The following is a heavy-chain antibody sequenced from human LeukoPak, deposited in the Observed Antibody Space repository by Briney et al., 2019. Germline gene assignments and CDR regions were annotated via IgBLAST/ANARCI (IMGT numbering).Heavy chain of an antibody. CDR2: INHSGST. J-gene: IGHJ5*02. V-gene: IGHV4-34*01. CDR3: ARGPHPYQLLRARFDP. Sequence: SETLSLTCAVYGGSFSGYYWSWIRHPPGKGLEWIGEINHSGSTNYNPSLKSRVTISVDTSKNQFSLKLSSVTAADTAVYYCARGPHPYQLLRARFDPWGQGTLVTVSS. CDR1: GGSFSGYY. D-gene: IGHD2-2*01.